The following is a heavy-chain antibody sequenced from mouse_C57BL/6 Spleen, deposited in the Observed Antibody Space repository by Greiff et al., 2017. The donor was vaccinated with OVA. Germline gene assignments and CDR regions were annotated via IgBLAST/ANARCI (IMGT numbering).Heavy chain of an antibody. V-gene: IGHV1-80*01. CDR3: ASFYGNYAMDY. CDR1: GYAFSSYW. Sequence: VKLQESGAELVKPGASVKISCKASGYAFSSYWMNWVKQRPGKGLEWIGQIYPGDGDTNYNGKFKGKATLTADKSSSTAYMQLSSLTSEDSAVYFCASFYGNYAMDYWGQGTSVTVSS. D-gene: IGHD2-1*01. J-gene: IGHJ4*01. CDR2: IYPGDGDT.